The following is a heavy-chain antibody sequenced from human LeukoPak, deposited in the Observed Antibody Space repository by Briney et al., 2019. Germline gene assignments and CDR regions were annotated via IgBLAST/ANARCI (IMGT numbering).Heavy chain of an antibody. D-gene: IGHD6-19*01. Sequence: SETLSLTCTVSGGSITNYFWSWIRQPPGKGLEWIGFIYYNGSTNYNPSLKSRVTISVDTSKNQFSLKLSSVTAADTAVYYCARRRRGAGHYGMDVWGQGTTVTVSS. V-gene: IGHV4-59*08. CDR3: ARRRRGAGHYGMDV. CDR2: IYYNGST. CDR1: GGSITNYF. J-gene: IGHJ6*02.